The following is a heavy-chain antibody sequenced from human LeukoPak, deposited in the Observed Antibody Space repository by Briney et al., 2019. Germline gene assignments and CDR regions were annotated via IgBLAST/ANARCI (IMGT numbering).Heavy chain of an antibody. J-gene: IGHJ5*02. CDR2: IYTSGST. V-gene: IGHV4-61*02. Sequence: RTSETLSLTCTVSGGSISSGSYYWRWIRQPAGKGLEWIGRIYTSGSTNYNPSLKSRVTISVDTSKNQFSLKLSSVTAADTAVYSCARTLVRGVLRGWFDPWGQGTLVIVSS. CDR1: GGSISSGSYY. D-gene: IGHD3-10*01. CDR3: ARTLVRGVLRGWFDP.